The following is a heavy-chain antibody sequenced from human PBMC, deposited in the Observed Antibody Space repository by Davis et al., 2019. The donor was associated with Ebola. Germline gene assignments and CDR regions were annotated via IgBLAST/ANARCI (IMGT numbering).Heavy chain of an antibody. CDR1: GFTFTNNW. CDR2: IKEDGSER. V-gene: IGHV3-7*01. Sequence: PGGSLRLSCAASGFTFTNNWMTWVRQAPGKGLEWVANIKEDGSERYYVDSAKGRFTISRDNAKNSVYLQMNSLGVEDTAVYYCARGRATDYWGQGTLVTVSS. CDR3: ARGRATDY. J-gene: IGHJ4*02. D-gene: IGHD1-26*01.